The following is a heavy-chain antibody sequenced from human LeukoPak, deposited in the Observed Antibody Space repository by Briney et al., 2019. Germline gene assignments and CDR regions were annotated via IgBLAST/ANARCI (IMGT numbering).Heavy chain of an antibody. V-gene: IGHV4-34*01. CDR3: VTRTD. CDR1: GRSFSSHY. Sequence: PSETLSLTCTVYGRSFSSHYWAWIRHPPGKGLEWIGEINPAGGTNYNPSLKSRVTMSIDTSKNHFSLKLSSVTAADTAVYYCVTRTDWGQGTLVTVSS. CDR2: INPAGGT. J-gene: IGHJ4*02. D-gene: IGHD1-14*01.